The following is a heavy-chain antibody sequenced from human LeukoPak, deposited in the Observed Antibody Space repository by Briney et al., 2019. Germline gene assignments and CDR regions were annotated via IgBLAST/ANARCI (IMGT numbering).Heavy chain of an antibody. Sequence: SQTLSLTCAISGDSVSSNSAAWNWIRQSPSRGLEWLGRTYSRSKWYNDYAVSVKSRITINPDTSKNQFSLQLNSVTPEDTAVYYCARAQANRGSWYFDLWGRGTLVTVSS. CDR2: TYSRSKWYN. CDR1: GDSVSSNSAA. V-gene: IGHV6-1*01. CDR3: ARAQANRGSWYFDL. J-gene: IGHJ2*01. D-gene: IGHD7-27*01.